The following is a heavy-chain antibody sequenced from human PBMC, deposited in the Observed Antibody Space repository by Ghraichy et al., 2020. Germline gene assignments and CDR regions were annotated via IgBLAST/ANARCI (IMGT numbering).Heavy chain of an antibody. D-gene: IGHD1-26*01. CDR2: ISGSGGSI. J-gene: IGHJ2*01. V-gene: IGHV3-23*01. Sequence: LSLTCAVSGLTFSNFAMAWVRQAPGKGLEWVSTISGSGGSIWYADSGKGRFIISRDNSRRTFYLQMNSLRAEDTAVYYCAKGKGSGSYVNWSFNIWGRGTPVTVSP. CDR1: GLTFSNFA. CDR3: AKGKGSGSYVNWSFNI.